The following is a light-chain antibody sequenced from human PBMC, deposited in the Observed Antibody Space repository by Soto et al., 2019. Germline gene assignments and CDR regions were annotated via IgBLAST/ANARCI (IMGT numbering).Light chain of an antibody. CDR2: QVS. CDR1: QGLVYSDGNTF. CDR3: VQGTHWPWT. Sequence: DVVMTQSPLSLSVTLGQPASISCRSSQGLVYSDGNTFLNWFHQRPGQSPRRLIYQVSNRDSGVPDIFSGSGAGTDYTLTISRVEAEDVGIYYCVQGTHWPWTFGQVTKVEIK. J-gene: IGKJ1*01. V-gene: IGKV2-30*01.